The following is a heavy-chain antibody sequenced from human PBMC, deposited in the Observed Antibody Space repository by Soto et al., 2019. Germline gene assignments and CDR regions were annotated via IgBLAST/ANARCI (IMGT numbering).Heavy chain of an antibody. J-gene: IGHJ4*02. V-gene: IGHV3-30*18. D-gene: IGHD1-26*01. Sequence: GGSLRLSCAASGFMFSSYGMHWVRQAPGQGLEWVAVISYDGSNKYYGDSVKGRFTISRDNSKNTIHLQMSSLRAEDTAVYYCAKDPGFAVSYFTSFDHSGQGTPVTVSS. CDR1: GFMFSSYG. CDR2: ISYDGSNK. CDR3: AKDPGFAVSYFTSFDH.